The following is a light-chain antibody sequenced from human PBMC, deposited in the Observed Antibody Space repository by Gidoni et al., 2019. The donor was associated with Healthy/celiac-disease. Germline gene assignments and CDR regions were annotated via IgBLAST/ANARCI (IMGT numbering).Light chain of an antibody. J-gene: IGKJ1*01. Sequence: DIQLTQSPSSLSASVGHRVTITCRESQSISSYLTWYQQKPGKAPKLLNYAASSLQGGVPSRFSGSGSGEDLTLTSSSLQPEDFANYCCQESYSTPRTFXQXTKVEIK. CDR3: QESYSTPRT. CDR2: AAS. V-gene: IGKV1-39*01. CDR1: QSISSY.